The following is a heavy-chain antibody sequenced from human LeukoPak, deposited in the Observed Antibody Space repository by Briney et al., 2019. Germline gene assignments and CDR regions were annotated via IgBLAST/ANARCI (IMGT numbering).Heavy chain of an antibody. Sequence: GASVKVSCKASGGTFSSYAISWVRQAPGQGLEWMGRIIPILGIANYAQKFQGRVTITADKSTSTAYMELSSLRSEDTAVYYCAPSQYYYDRSGDSKVKYYFDYWGQGTLVTVSS. CDR3: APSQYYYDRSGDSKVKYYFDY. V-gene: IGHV1-69*04. CDR1: GGTFSSYA. D-gene: IGHD3-22*01. J-gene: IGHJ4*02. CDR2: IIPILGIA.